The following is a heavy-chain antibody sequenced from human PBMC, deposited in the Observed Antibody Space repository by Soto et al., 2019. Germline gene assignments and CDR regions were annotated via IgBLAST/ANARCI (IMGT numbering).Heavy chain of an antibody. CDR2: IYYSGST. CDR3: ASANDYIWGSYRFPGYYFDY. J-gene: IGHJ4*02. V-gene: IGHV4-39*01. CDR1: GGSISSSSYY. D-gene: IGHD3-16*02. Sequence: SETLSLTCTVSGGSISSSSYYWGWIRQPPGKGLEWIGSIYYSGSTYYNPSLKSRVTISVDTSKNQFSLKLSSVTAADTAVYYCASANDYIWGSYRFPGYYFDYWGQGTLVTVSS.